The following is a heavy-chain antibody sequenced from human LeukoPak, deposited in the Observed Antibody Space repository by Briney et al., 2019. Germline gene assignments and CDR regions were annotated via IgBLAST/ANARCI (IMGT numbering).Heavy chain of an antibody. V-gene: IGHV3-74*01. J-gene: IGHJ4*02. CDR2: INGEGSTT. D-gene: IGHD6-19*01. CDR3: ALPPVVGD. CDR1: GFTFSSYS. Sequence: GGSLRLSCAASGFTFSSYSMNWVRQDPGKGLVWVSGINGEGSTTSYADSVKGRFTISRDNARNTLYLQMNGLRVEDTAVYYCALPPVVGDWGQGTLVTVSS.